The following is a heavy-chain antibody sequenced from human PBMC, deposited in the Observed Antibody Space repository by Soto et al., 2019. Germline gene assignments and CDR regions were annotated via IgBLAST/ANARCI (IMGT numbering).Heavy chain of an antibody. CDR2: ISIRGGDE. V-gene: IGHV3-30*03. CDR1: GFTFSSYA. D-gene: IGHD6-6*01. J-gene: IGHJ4*02. CDR3: ARGTIVARQHLDY. Sequence: PGGSLRLSCAASGFTFSSYAMHWARQAPGKGLEWVTVISIRGGDEYYAESVRGRFTISRDDSKNTLYLQMDSLRVEDTAVYYCARGTIVARQHLDYWAQGTLVTVSS.